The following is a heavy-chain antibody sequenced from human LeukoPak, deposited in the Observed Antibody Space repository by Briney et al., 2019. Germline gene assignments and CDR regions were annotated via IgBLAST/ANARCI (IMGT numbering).Heavy chain of an antibody. V-gene: IGHV4-31*03. Sequence: SETLSLTCTVSGGSISSGGYYWSWLRQHPGKGLEWIGYIYYSGSTYYNPSLKSRVTISVDTSKNQFSLKLSSVTAADTAVYYCARDYCGGDCYVGYGMDVWGQGTTVTVSS. CDR1: GGSISSGGYY. CDR2: IYYSGST. J-gene: IGHJ6*02. D-gene: IGHD2-21*02. CDR3: ARDYCGGDCYVGYGMDV.